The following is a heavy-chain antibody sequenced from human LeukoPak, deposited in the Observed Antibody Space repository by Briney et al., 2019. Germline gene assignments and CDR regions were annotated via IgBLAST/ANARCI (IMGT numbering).Heavy chain of an antibody. CDR3: AREPLNYYDSSGYYYRSPFDP. CDR1: GFTFSSYA. Sequence: GGSLRLSCAASGFTFSSYAMSWVRQAPGKGLEWVANIKQDGSEKYYVDSVKGRFTISRDNAKNSQYLQMNSLRAEDTAVYYCAREPLNYYDSSGYYYRSPFDPWGQGTLVTVSS. CDR2: IKQDGSEK. J-gene: IGHJ5*02. V-gene: IGHV3-7*01. D-gene: IGHD3-22*01.